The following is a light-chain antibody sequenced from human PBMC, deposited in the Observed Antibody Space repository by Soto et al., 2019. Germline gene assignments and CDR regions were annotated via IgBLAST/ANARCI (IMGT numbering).Light chain of an antibody. CDR3: MQALQTPPT. CDR1: QRLLHSNGNTF. V-gene: IGKV2-28*01. Sequence: EIVMTQSPPSLTVTPGEPASISCRSSQRLLHSNGNTFLDWYLQKPGQSPQLLIYLGSNRASGVPDRVSGSEAGTDFTLRISRVEAEDVGVYYCMQALQTPPTFGQGTKVEIK. CDR2: LGS. J-gene: IGKJ1*01.